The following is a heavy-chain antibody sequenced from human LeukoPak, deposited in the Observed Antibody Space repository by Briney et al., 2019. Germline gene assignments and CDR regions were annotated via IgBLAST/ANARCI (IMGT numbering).Heavy chain of an antibody. CDR2: IYTSGST. CDR1: GGSISSYY. J-gene: IGHJ4*02. D-gene: IGHD3-3*01. Sequence: SETLSLTCTVSGGSISSYYWSWIRQPAGKGLEWIGRIYTSGSTNYNPSLKSRVTMSVDTSKNQFSLKLSSVTAADTAVYYCARHRYNTIFGMVIVTDFDYWGQGTLVTVSS. V-gene: IGHV4-4*07. CDR3: ARHRYNTIFGMVIVTDFDY.